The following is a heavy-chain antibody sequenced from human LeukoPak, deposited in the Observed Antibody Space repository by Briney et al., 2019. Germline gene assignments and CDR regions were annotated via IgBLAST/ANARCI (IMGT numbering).Heavy chain of an antibody. CDR1: GFTFRSYG. D-gene: IGHD3-10*01. CDR2: ISSGSDYI. CDR3: ARNYYPSGSYLDY. Sequence: GSLRLSCAASGFTFRSYGMHWVRQAPGKGLEWVSSISSGSDYIYYADSVKGRFTVSRDYANNSLSLQMNSLRAEDTAVYYCARNYYPSGSYLDYWGQGTLVTVSS. J-gene: IGHJ4*02. V-gene: IGHV3-21*01.